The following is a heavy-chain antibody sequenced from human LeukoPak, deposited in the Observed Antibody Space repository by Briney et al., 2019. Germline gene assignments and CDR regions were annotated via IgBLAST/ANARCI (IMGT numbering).Heavy chain of an antibody. J-gene: IGHJ6*02. V-gene: IGHV3-7*03. D-gene: IGHD6-19*01. CDR3: ARDPGRQYSSIADV. CDR2: IKQDGSKK. CDR1: GFPFSSYW. Sequence: PGGSLRLSCVASGFPFSSYWMTWVRQAPGKGLEWVANIKQDGSKKSYVDSVKGRFTISRDNAKNSLYLQMDSLRVEDTAVYYCARDPGRQYSSIADVWGQGTTVTVSS.